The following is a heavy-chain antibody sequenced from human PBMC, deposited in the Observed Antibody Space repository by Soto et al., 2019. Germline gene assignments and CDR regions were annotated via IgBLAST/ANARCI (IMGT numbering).Heavy chain of an antibody. CDR3: ARHDMIRGLSQFDS. D-gene: IGHD3-10*01. J-gene: IGHJ4*02. CDR1: GGSISSGGYS. Sequence: SETLSLTCAVSGGSISSGGYSWSWIRQPPGKGLEWIGYIYHSGSTYYNPSLKSRVTISVDRSKNQFSLKLSSVTAADTAIYYCARHDMIRGLSQFDSWGQGTLVTVSS. V-gene: IGHV4-30-2*01. CDR2: IYHSGST.